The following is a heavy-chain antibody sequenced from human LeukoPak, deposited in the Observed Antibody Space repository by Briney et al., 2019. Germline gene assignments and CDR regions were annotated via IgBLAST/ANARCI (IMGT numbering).Heavy chain of an antibody. Sequence: PSETLSLTCAVYGGSFSGYYWSWIRQPPGKGLEWIGEINHSGSTNYNPSLKSRVTISVDTSKNQFSQKLSSVTAADTAVYYCAGGGAAMDYWGQGTLVTVSS. CDR2: INHSGST. CDR1: GGSFSGYY. V-gene: IGHV4-34*01. D-gene: IGHD2-2*01. J-gene: IGHJ4*02. CDR3: AGGGAAMDY.